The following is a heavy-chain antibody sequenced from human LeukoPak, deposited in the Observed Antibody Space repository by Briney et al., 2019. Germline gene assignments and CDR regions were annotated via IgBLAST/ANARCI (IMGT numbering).Heavy chain of an antibody. CDR3: ARIVGASDY. V-gene: IGHV4-39*01. Sequence: SETLSLTCTVSGVSISSSSYYWGWIRQPPGKGLEWIGSIYYSGSTYYNPSLKSRVTISVDTSKHQFSLKLSSVTAADTAVYYCARIVGASDYWGQGTLVTVSS. D-gene: IGHD1-26*01. J-gene: IGHJ4*02. CDR1: GVSISSSSYY. CDR2: IYYSGST.